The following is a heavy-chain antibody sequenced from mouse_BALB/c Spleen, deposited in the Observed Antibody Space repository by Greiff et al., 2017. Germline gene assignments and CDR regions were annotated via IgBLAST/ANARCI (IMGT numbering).Heavy chain of an antibody. J-gene: IGHJ3*01. V-gene: IGHV5-6-5*01. CDR1: GFTFSSYA. Sequence: EVQRVESGGGLVKPGGSLKLSCAASGFTFSSYAMSWVRQTPEKRLEWVASISSGGSTYYPDSVKGRFTISRDNARNILYLQMSSLRSEDTAMYYCARVLLSFAYWGQGTLVTVSA. D-gene: IGHD2-1*01. CDR2: ISSGGST. CDR3: ARVLLSFAY.